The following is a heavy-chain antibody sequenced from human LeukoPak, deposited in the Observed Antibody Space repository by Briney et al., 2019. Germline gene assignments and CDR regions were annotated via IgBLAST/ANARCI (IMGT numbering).Heavy chain of an antibody. J-gene: IGHJ6*03. D-gene: IGHD2-21*01. CDR1: GWTLNSFV. Sequence: PGGSLRLSCLASGWTLNSFVMHWVRQAPGKGLGWVEFIRVDEDYKYYADSVKGRFTVSRDNSKNTMTLEMFSLRSEDTASYCGKDRGHMDVWGKGTMVIVSS. CDR2: IRVDEDYK. V-gene: IGHV3-30*02. CDR3: KDRGHMDV.